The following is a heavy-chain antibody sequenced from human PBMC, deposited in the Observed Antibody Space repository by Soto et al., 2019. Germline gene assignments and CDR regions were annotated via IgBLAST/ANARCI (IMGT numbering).Heavy chain of an antibody. Sequence: QVQLQESGPGLVKPSETLSLTCTVSGGSISSYYWSWIRQPPGKGLEWIGYIYYSGSTNYNPSLKSRATISVDTSKNQFSLKLSSVTAADAAVYYCARDGRGGDYYGMDVWGQGTTVTVSS. V-gene: IGHV4-59*01. CDR2: IYYSGST. CDR1: GGSISSYY. CDR3: ARDGRGGDYYGMDV. J-gene: IGHJ6*02. D-gene: IGHD3-10*01.